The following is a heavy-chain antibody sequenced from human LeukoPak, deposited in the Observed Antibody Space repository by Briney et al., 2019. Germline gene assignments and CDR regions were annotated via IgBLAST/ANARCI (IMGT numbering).Heavy chain of an antibody. CDR1: GGSISSYY. D-gene: IGHD3-10*01. Sequence: SETLPLTCTVSGGSISSYYWSWVRQPPGKGLEWIGYIFYSGSTNYNPSLKSRVTISVDTSKNQFSLKLSSVTAADTAVHYCARLLWFGESPGPFDYWGQGTLVTVSS. V-gene: IGHV4-59*08. CDR3: ARLLWFGESPGPFDY. J-gene: IGHJ4*02. CDR2: IFYSGST.